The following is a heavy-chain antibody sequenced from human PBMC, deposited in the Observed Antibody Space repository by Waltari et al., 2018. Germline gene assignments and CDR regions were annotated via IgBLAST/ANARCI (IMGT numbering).Heavy chain of an antibody. CDR3: AKDNRAPISGSPTYYFDH. V-gene: IGHV3-23*01. J-gene: IGHJ4*01. D-gene: IGHD3-10*01. CDR1: GFTFSNFA. Sequence: LESGGAMVQSGGSLRLSCSVSGFTFSNFAMAWVRRAPGKGLECFAVISESGRSTLYTDSVRGRFTISRDNSRNTLYLEMNSLRVEDAAIYYCAKDNRAPISGSPTYYFDHWGHGTVVTVSP. CDR2: ISESGRST.